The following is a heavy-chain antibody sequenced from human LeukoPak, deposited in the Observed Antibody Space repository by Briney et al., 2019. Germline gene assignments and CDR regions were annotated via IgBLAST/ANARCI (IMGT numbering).Heavy chain of an antibody. CDR2: INSDGSST. D-gene: IGHD3-22*01. V-gene: IGHV3-74*01. CDR1: GFTFSSYW. CDR3: ARGGGRYYDSSGYSY. Sequence: GGSLRLSCAASGFTFSSYWMHWVRQAPGKGLVWVSRINSDGSSTNYADSVKGRFTISRDNAKNTLYLQMNSLRAEDTAVYYCARGGGRYYDSSGYSYWDQGSLVTVSS. J-gene: IGHJ4*02.